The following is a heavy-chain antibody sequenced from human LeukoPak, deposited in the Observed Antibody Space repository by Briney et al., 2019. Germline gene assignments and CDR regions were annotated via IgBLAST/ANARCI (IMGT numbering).Heavy chain of an antibody. D-gene: IGHD3-10*01. CDR1: GYTFTASY. V-gene: IGHV1-2*02. CDR3: ARSSGGSGRWGDNWFDP. J-gene: IGHJ5*02. CDR2: INLNSGGT. Sequence: GASVKVSCKASGYTFTASYMHWVRQAPGQGLEWVGWINLNSGGTNYAQKFQGRVTMTRDTSISTAYMEVTSLRSDATAVYYGARSSGGSGRWGDNWFDPWGQGTLVIVSS.